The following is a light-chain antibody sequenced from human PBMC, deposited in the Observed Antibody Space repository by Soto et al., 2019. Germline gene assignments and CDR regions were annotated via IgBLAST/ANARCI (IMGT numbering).Light chain of an antibody. CDR3: QQYSNSPHT. J-gene: IGKJ2*01. Sequence: EIVLTQSPATLSLSPGERATLSCGASQSVSSSHLAWYQQRPGLAPRLLIYDASYRVTGIPHRFSGSGSGTAFTLTISRRQPQDFAVYYCQQYSNSPHTFGQGTKLEIK. CDR2: DAS. CDR1: QSVSSSH. V-gene: IGKV3D-20*01.